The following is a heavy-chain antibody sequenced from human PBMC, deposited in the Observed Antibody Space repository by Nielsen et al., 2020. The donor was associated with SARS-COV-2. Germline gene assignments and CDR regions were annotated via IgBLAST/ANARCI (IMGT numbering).Heavy chain of an antibody. D-gene: IGHD3-22*01. V-gene: IGHV1-69*13. J-gene: IGHJ6*02. Sequence: SVKVSCKASGGTFSSYAISWVRQAPGQGLEWMGGIIPIFGTANYAQKFQGRVTIIADESTSTAYMELSSLRSEDTAVYYCARAPYYYDSSGYYYQTYYYGMDVWGQGTTVTVSS. CDR3: ARAPYYYDSSGYYYQTYYYGMDV. CDR2: IIPIFGTA. CDR1: GGTFSSYA.